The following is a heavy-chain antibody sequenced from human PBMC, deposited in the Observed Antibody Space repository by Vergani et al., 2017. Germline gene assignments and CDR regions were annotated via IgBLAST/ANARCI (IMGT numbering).Heavy chain of an antibody. V-gene: IGHV3-21*01. CDR1: GFTFSHYS. D-gene: IGHD2-2*01. Sequence: EVQMVESGGGLVKPGGSLRLSCVASGFTFSHYSMNWVRQAPGKGLEWVSSISGNNDDVYYADSVKGRFTISRDNAKNSLYLQMNSLRAEDTAVYYCARDHCSSTSCYHFDYWGQGTLVTVSS. CDR2: ISGNNDDV. CDR3: ARDHCSSTSCYHFDY. J-gene: IGHJ4*02.